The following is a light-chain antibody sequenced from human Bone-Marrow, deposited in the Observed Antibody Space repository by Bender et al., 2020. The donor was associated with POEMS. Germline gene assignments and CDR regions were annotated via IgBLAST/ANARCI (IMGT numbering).Light chain of an antibody. CDR2: YDD. V-gene: IGLV1-36*01. CDR3: SSYTGLTDFDV. CDR1: SSNIGNHG. Sequence: QSVVTQPPSLSEAPRQRVTISCSGSSSNIGNHGVNWYQQLPGEAPKLLIYYDDLLTPGVSDRFSASKSGTSASLAISELQSEDEADYDCSSYTGLTDFDVFGSGTKVTVL. J-gene: IGLJ1*01.